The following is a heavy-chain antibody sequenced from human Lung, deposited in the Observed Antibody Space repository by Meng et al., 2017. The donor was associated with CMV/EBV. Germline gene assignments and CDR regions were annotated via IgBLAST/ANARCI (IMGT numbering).Heavy chain of an antibody. CDR2: IYYSGST. CDR1: GGSISSSSYY. V-gene: IGHV4-39*01. Sequence: SXTLSLXCTVSGGSISSSSYYWGWIRQPPGKGLEWIGSIYYSGSTYYNPSLKSRVTISVDTSKNQFSLKLSSVTAADTAVYYCSGHWWETTHNWYFDLLGRGXLVTVSS. CDR3: SGHWWETTHNWYFDL. D-gene: IGHD1-26*01. J-gene: IGHJ2*01.